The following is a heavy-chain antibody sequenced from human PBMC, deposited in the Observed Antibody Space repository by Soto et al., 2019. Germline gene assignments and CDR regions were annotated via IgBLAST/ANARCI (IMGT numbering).Heavy chain of an antibody. CDR1: GFIFSSYW. J-gene: IGHJ4*02. Sequence: EVQLVESGGGLVQPGGSLRLSCEVSGFIFSSYWMHWVRQAPGKGLVRVSRINTDGSSRTYADSVEGRFTISRDNAKNTLYLQIDSLRDEDTAVYFCVRGSNDWIGVDYWGQGTLATVSS. CDR3: VRGSNDWIGVDY. CDR2: INTDGSSR. D-gene: IGHD6-19*01. V-gene: IGHV3-74*01.